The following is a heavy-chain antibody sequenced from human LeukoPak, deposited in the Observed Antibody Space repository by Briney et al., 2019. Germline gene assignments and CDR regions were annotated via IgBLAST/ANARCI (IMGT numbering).Heavy chain of an antibody. CDR3: AKSRDYYYYGMDV. CDR1: GSTFDDYA. Sequence: GRSLRLSCAASGSTFDDYAMHWVRQAPGKGLEWVSGISWNSGSIGYADSVKGRFTISRDNAKNSLYLQMNSLRAEDTALHYCAKSRDYYYYGMDVWGQGTTVTVSS. CDR2: ISWNSGSI. J-gene: IGHJ6*02. V-gene: IGHV3-9*01.